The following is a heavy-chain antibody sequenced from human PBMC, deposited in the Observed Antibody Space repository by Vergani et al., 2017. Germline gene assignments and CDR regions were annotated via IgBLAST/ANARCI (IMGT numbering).Heavy chain of an antibody. CDR2: IDWDDDK. V-gene: IGHV2-70*04. CDR3: ARGGNCFDY. D-gene: IGHD4-23*01. CDR1: GFSLSTSGMR. Sequence: QVTLKESGPALVKPTQTLTLTCTFSGFSLSTSGMRVSWIRQPPGKALEWLARIDWDDDKFYSTSLKTRLTISKDTSKNQVVLTLTNMDPVDTATYYCARGGNCFDYWGQGTLVTVSS. J-gene: IGHJ4*02.